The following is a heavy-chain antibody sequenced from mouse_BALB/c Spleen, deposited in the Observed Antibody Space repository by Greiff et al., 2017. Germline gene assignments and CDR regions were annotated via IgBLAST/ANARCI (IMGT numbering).Heavy chain of an antibody. CDR2: ISSGGST. CDR3: ARAGLRLRAMDY. D-gene: IGHD1-2*01. J-gene: IGHJ4*01. V-gene: IGHV5-6-5*01. Sequence: DVKLVESGGGLVKPGGSLKLSCAASGFTFSSYAMSWVRQTPEKRLEWVASISSGGSTYYPDSVKGRFTISRDNARNILYLQMSSLRSEDTAMYYCARAGLRLRAMDYWGQGTSSPSPQ. CDR1: GFTFSSYA.